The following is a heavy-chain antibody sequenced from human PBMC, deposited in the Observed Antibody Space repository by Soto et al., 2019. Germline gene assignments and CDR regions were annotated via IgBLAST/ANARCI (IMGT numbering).Heavy chain of an antibody. CDR3: ARALRGWIQLGWFDP. J-gene: IGHJ5*02. D-gene: IGHD5-18*01. V-gene: IGHV3-30-3*01. CDR1: GFTFSSYA. Sequence: QVQLVESGGGVVQPGRSLRLSCAASGFTFSSYAMHWVRQAPCKGLEWVAVISYDGSNKYYADSVKGRFTISRDNSKSTLYLQMNSLRAEDTAVYYCARALRGWIQLGWFDPWGQGTLVTVSS. CDR2: ISYDGSNK.